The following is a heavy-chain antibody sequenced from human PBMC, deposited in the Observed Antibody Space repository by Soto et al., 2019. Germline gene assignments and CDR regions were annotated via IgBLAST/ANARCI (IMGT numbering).Heavy chain of an antibody. CDR2: ISSSSSTI. CDR1: GFTFSSYS. D-gene: IGHD4-17*01. J-gene: IGHJ3*02. V-gene: IGHV3-48*01. Sequence: EVQLVESGGGLVQPGGSLRLSCAASGFTFSSYSMNWVRQAPGKGLEWVSYISSSSSTIYYADSVKGRFTISRDNAKNSLYLQMNSLRAEDTAVYYCARGTSAYYGAAFDIWGHGTMVTVSS. CDR3: ARGTSAYYGAAFDI.